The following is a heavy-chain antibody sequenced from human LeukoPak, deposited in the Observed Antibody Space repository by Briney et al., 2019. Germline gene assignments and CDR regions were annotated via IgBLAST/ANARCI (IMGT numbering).Heavy chain of an antibody. Sequence: SETLSLTCTVSGDSISNYYWSWLRQPPGKGLEWIGYISYSGSTNYSPSLKSRVTISVDTSKNQFSLKLTSVTAADTAVYYCARKEWVPYYFDYWGQGTLVTVSS. CDR2: ISYSGST. J-gene: IGHJ4*02. D-gene: IGHD3-3*01. CDR1: GDSISNYY. CDR3: ARKEWVPYYFDY. V-gene: IGHV4-59*01.